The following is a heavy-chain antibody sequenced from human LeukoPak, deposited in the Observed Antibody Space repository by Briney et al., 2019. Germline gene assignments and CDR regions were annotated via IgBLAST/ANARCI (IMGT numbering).Heavy chain of an antibody. V-gene: IGHV4-34*01. CDR2: INHSGST. J-gene: IGHJ4*02. CDR3: ARVILTMAGTSTDS. Sequence: SETLSLTCAVYGGSFSGYYWSWIRQPPGKGLEWIGEINHSGSTNYNPSLKSRVTISIDTSNNQFSLRLNSVTAADTAVYYCARVILTMAGTSTDSWGQGTLVTVSS. D-gene: IGHD6-19*01. CDR1: GGSFSGYY.